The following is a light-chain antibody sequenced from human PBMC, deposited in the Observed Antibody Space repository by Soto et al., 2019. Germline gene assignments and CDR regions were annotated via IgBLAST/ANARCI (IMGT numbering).Light chain of an antibody. Sequence: IVLTQSPATLSLSPGTGAPLSCRASQIVTSSVAWYQQRPGQAPRLLIYDTFSRATGIPARFIAKGPGTDFTLTISSLEPEDSAVYFCQLRSDWPPTYTFGPGTRLEIK. J-gene: IGKJ5*01. CDR3: QLRSDWPPTYT. CDR2: DTF. CDR1: QIVTSS. V-gene: IGKV3-11*01.